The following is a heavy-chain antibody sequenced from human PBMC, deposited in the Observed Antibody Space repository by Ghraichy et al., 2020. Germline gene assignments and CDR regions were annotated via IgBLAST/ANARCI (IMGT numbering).Heavy chain of an antibody. J-gene: IGHJ4*02. CDR2: INHSGST. CDR1: GGSFSGYY. Sequence: SETLSLTCAVYGGSFSGYYWSWIRQPPGKGLEWIGEINHSGSTNYNPSLKSRVTISVDTSKNQFSLKLSSVTAADTAVYYCARGRRMVRGVIIWELNYWGQGTLVTVSS. V-gene: IGHV4-34*01. D-gene: IGHD3-10*01. CDR3: ARGRRMVRGVIIWELNY.